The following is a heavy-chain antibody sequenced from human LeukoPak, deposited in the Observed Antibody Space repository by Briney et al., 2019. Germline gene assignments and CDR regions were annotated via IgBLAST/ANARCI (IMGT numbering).Heavy chain of an antibody. D-gene: IGHD2-2*03. J-gene: IGHJ4*02. Sequence: GGSLRLSCAASGFTFDNYGMNWVRQAPGKGLEWVSGITWNGDNTGYADSVKGRFTISRDNTKNSLYLQMTSLRAEDTAVYYCAKDSHWILFDDWGQGTLVTVSS. CDR2: ITWNGDNT. CDR3: AKDSHWILFDD. V-gene: IGHV3-20*04. CDR1: GFTFDNYG.